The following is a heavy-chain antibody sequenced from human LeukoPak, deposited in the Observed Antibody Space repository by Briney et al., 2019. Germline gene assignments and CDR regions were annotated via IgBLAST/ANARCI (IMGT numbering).Heavy chain of an antibody. Sequence: PSETLSLTCAVYGGSFSGYYWSWIRQPPGEGLEWIGEINHSGSTNYNPSLKSRVTISVDTSKNQFSLKLSSVTAADTAVYYCARDVVATMHDYWGQGTLVTVSS. CDR3: ARDVVATMHDY. CDR1: GGSFSGYY. CDR2: INHSGST. D-gene: IGHD2-15*01. V-gene: IGHV4-34*01. J-gene: IGHJ4*02.